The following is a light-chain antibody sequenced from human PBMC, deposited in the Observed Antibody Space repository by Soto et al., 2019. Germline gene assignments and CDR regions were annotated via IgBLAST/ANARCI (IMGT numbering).Light chain of an antibody. Sequence: QSALTQPASVSGSPGQSITISCTGTSSDFGSYNLVSWYQQHPGKAPRVMIYEGNKRPSGVSNRFSGSKSDNTVALTISGLQAEDEADYYCCSYAGSSTWVFGGGTKLTVL. CDR1: SSDFGSYNL. CDR3: CSYAGSSTWV. CDR2: EGN. J-gene: IGLJ3*02. V-gene: IGLV2-23*01.